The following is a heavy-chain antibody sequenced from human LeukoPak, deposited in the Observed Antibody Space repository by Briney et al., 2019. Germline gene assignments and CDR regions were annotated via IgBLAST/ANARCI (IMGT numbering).Heavy chain of an antibody. V-gene: IGHV1-69*13. CDR2: IIPIFGTA. D-gene: IGHD3-10*01. J-gene: IGHJ5*02. CDR3: ARAGHYYGSGSYYPPYNWFDP. Sequence: SVKVSCKASGGTFSSYAISWVRQAPGQGLEWMGGIIPIFGTANYAQKFQGRVTITANESTSTAYMELSSLRSEDTAVYYCARAGHYYGSGSYYPPYNWFDPWGQGTLVTVSS. CDR1: GGTFSSYA.